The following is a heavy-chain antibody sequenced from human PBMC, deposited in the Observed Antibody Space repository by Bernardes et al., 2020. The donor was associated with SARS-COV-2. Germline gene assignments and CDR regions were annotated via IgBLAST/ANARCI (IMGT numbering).Heavy chain of an antibody. J-gene: IGHJ4*02. CDR2: ISGSGGTT. CDR3: AKGVDFWSGKYYFDY. Sequence: GGSLRLSCAASGFTFSSYAMTWVRQAPGKGLEWVSTISGSGGTTYYADPVKGRFTISRDNSKNTLYLQMNSLRAEDTAVYYCAKGVDFWSGKYYFDYWGQGTLVTVSS. V-gene: IGHV3-23*01. CDR1: GFTFSSYA. D-gene: IGHD3-3*01.